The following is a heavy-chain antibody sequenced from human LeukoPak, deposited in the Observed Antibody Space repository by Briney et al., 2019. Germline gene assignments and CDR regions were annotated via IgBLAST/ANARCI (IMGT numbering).Heavy chain of an antibody. D-gene: IGHD3-10*01. J-gene: IGHJ6*04. CDR3: ARWNFGELPSLGMDV. CDR1: GYTFTSYG. V-gene: IGHV1-18*01. CDR2: ISAYNGNT. Sequence: GASVKVSCKASGYTFTSYGISWVRQAPGQGLEWMGWISAYNGNTNYAQKLQGRVTMTTDTSTSTAYMELRSLRSDDTAVYYCARWNFGELPSLGMDVWGKGTTVTVSS.